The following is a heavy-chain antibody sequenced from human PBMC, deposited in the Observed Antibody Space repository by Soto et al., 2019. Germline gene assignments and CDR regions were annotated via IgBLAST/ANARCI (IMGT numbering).Heavy chain of an antibody. CDR1: GFTFSSYG. CDR2: ISYDGSNK. J-gene: IGHJ5*02. D-gene: IGHD5-12*01. CDR3: AKEGWLQLQGIDP. V-gene: IGHV3-30*18. Sequence: SGGSLRLSCAASGFTFSSYGMHWVRQAPGKGLEWVAVISYDGSNKYYADSVKGRFTISRDNSKNTLYLQMNSLRAEDTAVYYCAKEGWLQLQGIDPWGQGTLVTVSS.